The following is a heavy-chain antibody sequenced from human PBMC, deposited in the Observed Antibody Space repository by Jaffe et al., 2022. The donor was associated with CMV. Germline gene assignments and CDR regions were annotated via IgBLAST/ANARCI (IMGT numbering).Heavy chain of an antibody. V-gene: IGHV3-15*01. CDR1: GFTFSNAW. CDR2: IKSKTDGGTT. Sequence: EVQLVESGGGLVKPGGSLRLSCAASGFTFSNAWMSWVRQAPGKGLEWVGRIKSKTDGGTTDYAAPVKGRFTISRDDSKNTLYLQMNSLKTEDTAVYYCTTDWHVIPIAAAGTGWFDPWGQGTLVTVSS. CDR3: TTDWHVIPIAAAGTGWFDP. D-gene: IGHD6-13*01. J-gene: IGHJ5*02.